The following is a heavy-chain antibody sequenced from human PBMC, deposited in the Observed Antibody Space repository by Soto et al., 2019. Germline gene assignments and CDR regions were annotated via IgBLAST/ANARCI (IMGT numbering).Heavy chain of an antibody. J-gene: IGHJ5*02. Sequence: QVQLQESGPGLVKPSQTLSLTCTVSGGSISSGGYYWSWIRQHPGKGLEWIGYIYHSGDTYYNPFLKSRVTQAVDTFKHQVSLKLSSVTAAVTVGYYCARTTYYYGSRFGPWGQGTLVTVSS. V-gene: IGHV4-31*03. CDR3: ARTTYYYGSRFGP. CDR2: IYHSGDT. D-gene: IGHD3-10*01. CDR1: GGSISSGGYY.